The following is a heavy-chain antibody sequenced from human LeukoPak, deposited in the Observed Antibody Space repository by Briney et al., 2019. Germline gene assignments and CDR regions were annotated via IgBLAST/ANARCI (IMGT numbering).Heavy chain of an antibody. Sequence: GGSLRLSCAASGFTFSSYGMHWVRQAPGKGLEWVAFIRYDGSNKYYADSVKGRFTISRDNSKNTLYLQMGSLRAEDMAVYYCAREEVGAFDYWGQGTLVTVSS. CDR3: AREEVGAFDY. J-gene: IGHJ4*02. D-gene: IGHD1-26*01. CDR2: IRYDGSNK. CDR1: GFTFSSYG. V-gene: IGHV3-30*02.